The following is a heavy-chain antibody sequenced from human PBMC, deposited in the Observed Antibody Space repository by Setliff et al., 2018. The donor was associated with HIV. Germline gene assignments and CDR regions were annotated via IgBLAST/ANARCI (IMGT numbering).Heavy chain of an antibody. J-gene: IGHJ4*02. CDR2: ISYDGSNK. V-gene: IGHV3-30*04. CDR3: AKSLGTVPPADFDY. CDR1: GFTFSSYA. Sequence: PGGSLRLSCAASGFTFSSYAMHWVRQAPGKGLEWVAVISYDGSNKYYADSVKGRFTISRDNSKNTLYLQMNSLRAEDTAVYYCAKSLGTVPPADFDYWGQGTLVTVSS. D-gene: IGHD4-17*01.